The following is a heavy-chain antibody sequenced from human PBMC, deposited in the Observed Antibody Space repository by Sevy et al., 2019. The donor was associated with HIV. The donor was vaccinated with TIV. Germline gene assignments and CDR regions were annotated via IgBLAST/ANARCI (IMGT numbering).Heavy chain of an antibody. J-gene: IGHJ6*03. CDR3: VRAISDYGGNAYYYYYYMDV. V-gene: IGHV5-51*01. Sequence: GESLKISCKGSGYSFTSYWIGWVRQMPGKGLEWMGIIYPGDSDTRYSPSFQGQVTISADKSISTAYLQWSSLKASDTAMYYCVRAISDYGGNAYYYYYYMDVWGKGTTVTVSS. D-gene: IGHD4-17*01. CDR2: IYPGDSDT. CDR1: GYSFTSYW.